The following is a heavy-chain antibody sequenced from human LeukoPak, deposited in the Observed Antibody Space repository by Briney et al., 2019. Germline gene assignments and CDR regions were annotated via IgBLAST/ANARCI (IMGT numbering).Heavy chain of an antibody. CDR1: GFTFDDYA. V-gene: IGHV3-9*01. CDR3: AKRRVGYYDILTGYLGPLDY. D-gene: IGHD3-9*01. CDR2: ISWNSGSI. J-gene: IGHJ4*02. Sequence: PGRSLRLSCAASGFTFDDYAMHWVRQAPGKGLEWVSGISWNSGSIGYADSVKGRFTISRDNSKNTLYLQMNSLRAEDTAVYYCAKRRVGYYDILTGYLGPLDYWGQGTLVTVSS.